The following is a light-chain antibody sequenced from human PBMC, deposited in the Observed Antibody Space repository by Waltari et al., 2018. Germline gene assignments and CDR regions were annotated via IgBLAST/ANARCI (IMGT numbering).Light chain of an antibody. Sequence: QSALTQPRSVSGSPGQSVTIPCTGTSSDGGGSNYVSWYQQHPNKAPKLFIYDINKRPSGVPDRFSGSKSGNTASLTISGLQAEDEADYYCCSYVGSNIYWVFGGGTKLTVL. J-gene: IGLJ3*02. CDR2: DIN. CDR1: SSDGGGSNY. CDR3: CSYVGSNIYWV. V-gene: IGLV2-11*01.